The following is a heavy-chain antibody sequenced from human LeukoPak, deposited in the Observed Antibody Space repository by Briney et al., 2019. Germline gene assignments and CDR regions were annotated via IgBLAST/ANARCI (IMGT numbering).Heavy chain of an antibody. CDR3: LLRLGELIFDY. D-gene: IGHD3-16*01. CDR1: GYTFTGYY. Sequence: ASVTVSCKASGYTFTGYYMHWVRQAPGQGLEWMGWINPNSGGTNYAQKFQGRVTMTRDTSISTAYMELSRLRSDDTAVYYCLLRLGELIFDYWGQGTLVTVSS. J-gene: IGHJ4*02. V-gene: IGHV1-2*02. CDR2: INPNSGGT.